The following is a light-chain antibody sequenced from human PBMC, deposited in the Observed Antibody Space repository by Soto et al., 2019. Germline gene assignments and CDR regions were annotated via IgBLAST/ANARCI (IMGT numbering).Light chain of an antibody. J-gene: IGLJ1*01. CDR2: DVT. Sequence: QSALTQPASVSGSPGQSITISCTGTSHDVGAYNYVSWYQQHPDKAPRLMIYDVTNRPSGVSDRFSGSKSGNTASLTISGLQTEDEDAYYCISFTGIRIYVFGTGTKLTVL. CDR3: ISFTGIRIYV. V-gene: IGLV2-14*03. CDR1: SHDVGAYNY.